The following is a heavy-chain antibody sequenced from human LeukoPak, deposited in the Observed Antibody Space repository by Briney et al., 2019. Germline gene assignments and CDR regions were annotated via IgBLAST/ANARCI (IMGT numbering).Heavy chain of an antibody. CDR3: AKDMGLKGTRIPDY. Sequence: GGSLRLSCAASGFTFDDYAMHWVRQAPGKGLEWVSLISGDGSSTYYADSVKGRFTISRDNSKNSLYLQMNSLRTEDTALYYCAKDMGLKGTRIPDYWGQGTLVTVSS. CDR2: ISGDGSST. V-gene: IGHV3-43*02. D-gene: IGHD1-26*01. CDR1: GFTFDDYA. J-gene: IGHJ4*02.